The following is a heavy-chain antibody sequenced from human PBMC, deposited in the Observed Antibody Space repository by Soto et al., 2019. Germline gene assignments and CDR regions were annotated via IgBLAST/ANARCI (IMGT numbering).Heavy chain of an antibody. CDR3: AREHYDFWSGYSPIPQRNYYYGMDV. J-gene: IGHJ6*02. CDR1: GFTFSSYS. V-gene: IGHV3-21*01. D-gene: IGHD3-3*01. CDR2: ISSSSSYI. Sequence: EVQLVESGGGLVKPGGSLRLSCAASGFTFSSYSMNWVRQAPGKGLEWVSSISSSSSYIYYADSVKGRFTISRDNAKNSLYLQMNSLRAEDTAVYYCAREHYDFWSGYSPIPQRNYYYGMDVWGQGTTVTVSS.